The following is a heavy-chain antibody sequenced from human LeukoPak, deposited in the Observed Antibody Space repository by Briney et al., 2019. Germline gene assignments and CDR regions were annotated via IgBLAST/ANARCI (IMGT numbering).Heavy chain of an antibody. D-gene: IGHD6-19*01. CDR3: ANPIWAPGIAVAGYLDY. Sequence: GGSLRLSCAASGFTFSSYAMSWVRQAPGKGLEWVSAISGSGGSTYYADSVKGRFTISRDNSKNTLYLQMNSLRAEDTAVYYCANPIWAPGIAVAGYLDYWGQGTLVTVSS. V-gene: IGHV3-23*01. CDR2: ISGSGGST. CDR1: GFTFSSYA. J-gene: IGHJ4*02.